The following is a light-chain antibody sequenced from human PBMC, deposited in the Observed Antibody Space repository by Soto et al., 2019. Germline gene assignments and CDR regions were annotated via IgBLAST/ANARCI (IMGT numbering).Light chain of an antibody. CDR3: QSFDSSLSNSWV. CDR2: EVS. J-gene: IGLJ3*02. V-gene: IGLV2-14*01. CDR1: SSDVGGYNY. Sequence: QSALTQPASVSGSPGQSITISCTGTSSDVGGYNYVSWYQQHPGKAPKLIIYEVSNRPSGVSNRFSGSQSGNTASLAITGLQAEDEADYYCQSFDSSLSNSWVFGGGTKVTVL.